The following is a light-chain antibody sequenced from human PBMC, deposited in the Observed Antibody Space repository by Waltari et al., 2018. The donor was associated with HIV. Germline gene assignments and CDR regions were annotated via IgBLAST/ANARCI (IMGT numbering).Light chain of an antibody. V-gene: IGKV4-1*01. Sequence: DIVMTQYPDSLAVSLGDRATINCKSSQSVLYSSNNKNYLAWSQQKPGQPPKLLIYWASTRESGVPDRFSGSGSGTDFTLTISSLQAEDVAVYYCQQYYSTPWTFGQGTKVEIK. CDR2: WAS. CDR1: QSVLYSSNNKNY. J-gene: IGKJ1*01. CDR3: QQYYSTPWT.